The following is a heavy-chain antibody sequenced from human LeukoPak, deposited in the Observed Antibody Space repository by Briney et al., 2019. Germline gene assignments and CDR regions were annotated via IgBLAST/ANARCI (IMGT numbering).Heavy chain of an antibody. D-gene: IGHD3-10*01. CDR3: ARGLLLWFGELGYNWFDP. CDR1: GGSFSGYY. CDR2: INHSGST. J-gene: IGHJ5*02. Sequence: SETLSLTCAVYGGSFSGYYWSWIRQPPGKGLEWIGEINHSGSTNYNPSLKSRVTISVDTSKNQFSLKLSSVTAADTAVYYCARGLLLWFGELGYNWFDPWGQGTLVTVSS. V-gene: IGHV4-34*01.